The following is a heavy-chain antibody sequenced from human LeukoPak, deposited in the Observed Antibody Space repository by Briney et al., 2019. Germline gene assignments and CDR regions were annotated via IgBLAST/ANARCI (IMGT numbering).Heavy chain of an antibody. CDR2: ISGKGDTT. J-gene: IGHJ4*02. CDR1: GFTFNIHT. V-gene: IGHV3-64D*09. D-gene: IGHD2-15*01. CDR3: VKDQSGGWAFAY. Sequence: GGSLRLSCSASGFTFNIHTMHWVRQAPGKGLEYVSSISGKGDTTYYADSVKGTLTISRDNSKNTLYLQMSSLRPEDTAVYYCVKDQSGGWAFAYWGRGTLVTVPA.